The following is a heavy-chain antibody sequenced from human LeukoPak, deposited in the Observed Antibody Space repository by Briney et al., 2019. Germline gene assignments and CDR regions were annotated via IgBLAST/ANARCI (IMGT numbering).Heavy chain of an antibody. V-gene: IGHV1-18*01. CDR2: ISAYSGNT. Sequence: ASVRVSCKASGYTFTNYGITWVRQAPGQGLEWMGWISAYSGNTNYVQKFQGRVTMATDTSTSTAYMELRSLRSDDPAVYYCARDIATVVHQDWGQGTLVTVSS. CDR3: ARDIATVVHQD. D-gene: IGHD2-2*01. J-gene: IGHJ4*02. CDR1: GYTFTNYG.